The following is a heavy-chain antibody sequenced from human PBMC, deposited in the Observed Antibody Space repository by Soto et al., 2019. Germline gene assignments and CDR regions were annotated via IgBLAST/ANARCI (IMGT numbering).Heavy chain of an antibody. Sequence: ASVKVSCKASGSTFTSYGFSWVRQAPGQGLEWMGWISSYNGNTKYAQNFQGRVTMTTDTSTSTAYMELRSLRSDDTAVYFCARGRPHYMAAYYHYDMDVWGQGTTVTVSS. CDR2: ISSYNGNT. V-gene: IGHV1-18*01. CDR3: ARGRPHYMAAYYHYDMDV. J-gene: IGHJ6*02. D-gene: IGHD3-10*01. CDR1: GSTFTSYG.